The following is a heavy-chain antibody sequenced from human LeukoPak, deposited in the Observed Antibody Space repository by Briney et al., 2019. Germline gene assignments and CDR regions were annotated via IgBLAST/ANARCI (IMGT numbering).Heavy chain of an antibody. J-gene: IGHJ4*02. CDR1: GFNVSTYD. Sequence: PGGSLRLSCAASGFNVSTYDMHWVRQAPGEGPEWIAYFGISGTIYYADSVRGRFTISRDSAKNSLHLEMNSLRVDDTAIYYCAGYGFYPYWGQGTPVTVSS. CDR2: FGISGTI. CDR3: AGYGFYPY. D-gene: IGHD5-18*01. V-gene: IGHV3-48*01.